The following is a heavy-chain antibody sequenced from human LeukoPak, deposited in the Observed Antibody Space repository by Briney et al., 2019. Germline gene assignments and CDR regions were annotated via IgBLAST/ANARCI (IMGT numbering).Heavy chain of an antibody. D-gene: IGHD3-9*01. CDR2: IYYSGST. V-gene: IGHV4-59*08. Sequence: PETLSPTCTVSGGSISSYYWSWIRQPPGKGLEWIGYIYYSGSTNYNPSLKSRVTISVDTSKNQFSLKLSSVTAADTAVYYCARIPYDILTADYYFDYWGQGTLVTVSS. CDR1: GGSISSYY. J-gene: IGHJ4*02. CDR3: ARIPYDILTADYYFDY.